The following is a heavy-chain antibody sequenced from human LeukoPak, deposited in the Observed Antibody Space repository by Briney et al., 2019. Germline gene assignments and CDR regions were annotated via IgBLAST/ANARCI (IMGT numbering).Heavy chain of an antibody. CDR3: ARARFLEWLLTYYGMDV. CDR1: GGSISNYY. V-gene: IGHV4-59*12. D-gene: IGHD3-3*01. CDR2: IYYIGNT. Sequence: SETLSLTCAVSGGSISNYYWSWIRQPPGKGLEWIGYIYYIGNTNYNPSLKSRVTISVDTSKNQFSLKLSSVTAADTAVYYCARARFLEWLLTYYGMDVWGQGTTVTVSS. J-gene: IGHJ6*02.